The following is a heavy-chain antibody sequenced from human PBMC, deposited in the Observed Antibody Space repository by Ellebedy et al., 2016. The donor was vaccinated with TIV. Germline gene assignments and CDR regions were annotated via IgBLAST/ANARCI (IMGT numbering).Heavy chain of an antibody. CDR1: GGSISSHY. CDR3: ARRSRGNSYGYYFDH. D-gene: IGHD5-18*01. J-gene: IGHJ4*02. Sequence: MPSETLSLTCTVSGGSISSHYWSWIRQSPGKGLEWIGYIYHDGSTNYNPSLKSRATISGDTSKNQLSLKVTSVTAADTAVYFCARRSRGNSYGYYFDHWGQGTLVTVSS. V-gene: IGHV4-59*11. CDR2: IYHDGST.